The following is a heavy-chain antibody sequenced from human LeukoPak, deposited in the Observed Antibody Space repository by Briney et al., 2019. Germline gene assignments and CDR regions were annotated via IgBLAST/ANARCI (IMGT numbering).Heavy chain of an antibody. D-gene: IGHD5-18*01. CDR2: ISSSSSTI. CDR1: GFTFSSYS. Sequence: PGGSLRLSCAASGFTFSSYSMNWVRQAPGKGLEWVSYISSSSSTIYYADSVKGRFTISRVNAKNSLYLQMNSLRDEDTAVYYCARERDTAMVDYFDYWGQGTLVTVSS. CDR3: ARERDTAMVDYFDY. V-gene: IGHV3-48*02. J-gene: IGHJ4*02.